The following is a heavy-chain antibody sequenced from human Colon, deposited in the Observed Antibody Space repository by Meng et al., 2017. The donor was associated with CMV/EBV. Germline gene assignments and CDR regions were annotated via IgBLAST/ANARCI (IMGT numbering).Heavy chain of an antibody. J-gene: IGHJ4*02. CDR1: GYTFTGFY. CDR2: INPKSGDT. V-gene: IGHV1-2*02. Sequence: QLLFLHAWSEMKKPASSLKGSCEASGYTFTGFYIRWVRHAPGQGLEWMGWINPKSGDTIYEQKFQGRVTMTRDTSISTVYIDLNSLRSDDTAVYFCARDLWSGSSDYFDYWGQGTLVTVSS. D-gene: IGHD3-3*01. CDR3: ARDLWSGSSDYFDY.